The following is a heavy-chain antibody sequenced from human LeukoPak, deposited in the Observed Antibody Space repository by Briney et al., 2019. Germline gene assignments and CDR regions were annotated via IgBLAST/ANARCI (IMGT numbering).Heavy chain of an antibody. CDR3: ARENEVGFDY. Sequence: SGKASCTAAVYPFTSYYVHWRRQSPGQGLEGMGIINPSGSSRRSAQKFQCRVTLTRDTSTSTVDMELSSLRSEDTAVYYCARENEVGFDYWGKGTLVTVAS. V-gene: IGHV1-46*01. CDR2: INPSGSSR. J-gene: IGHJ4*02. CDR1: VYPFTSYY. D-gene: IGHD1-26*01.